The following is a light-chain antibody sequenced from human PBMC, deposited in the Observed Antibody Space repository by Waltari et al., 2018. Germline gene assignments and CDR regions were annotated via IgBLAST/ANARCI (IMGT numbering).Light chain of an antibody. CDR2: DVA. CDR3: CSYAGSYSWV. CDR1: CSDVGVYTY. V-gene: IGLV2-11*01. J-gene: IGLJ3*02. Sequence: QSALTQPRPVSGSPGQSVTISCTGTCSDVGVYTYVSWYQQHPGKAPQLMIYDVAKRPSGVPDRFSGSKSDNTASLTISGLQAEDEADYYCCSYAGSYSWVFGGGTKLTVL.